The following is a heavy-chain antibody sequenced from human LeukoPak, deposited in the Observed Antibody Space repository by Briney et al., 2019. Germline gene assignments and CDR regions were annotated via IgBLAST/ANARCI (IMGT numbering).Heavy chain of an antibody. CDR2: ISAYDGNT. V-gene: IGHV1-18*01. Sequence: ASVKVSCKTSGYSFTSYGFSWVRQAPGQGLEWMRWISAYDGNTNYAQKVQGRVTMTTDSSTSTAYMELRSLRSDDTAVYYCAKMGASSGYSPIDYWGQGTLVTVSA. CDR1: GYSFTSYG. D-gene: IGHD3-22*01. CDR3: AKMGASSGYSPIDY. J-gene: IGHJ4*02.